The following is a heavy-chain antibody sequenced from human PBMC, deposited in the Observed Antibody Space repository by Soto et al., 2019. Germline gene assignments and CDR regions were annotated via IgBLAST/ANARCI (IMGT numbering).Heavy chain of an antibody. CDR3: ARAGYSSGWVVNY. CDR2: IYHSGST. J-gene: IGHJ4*02. CDR1: GGSISSSNW. Sequence: SETLSLTCAVSGGSISSSNWWSWVRQPPGKGLEWIGEIYHSGSTNYNPSLKSRVTISVDKSKNQFSLKLSSVTAADTAVYYCARAGYSSGWVVNYWGQGTLVTVSS. D-gene: IGHD6-19*01. V-gene: IGHV4-4*02.